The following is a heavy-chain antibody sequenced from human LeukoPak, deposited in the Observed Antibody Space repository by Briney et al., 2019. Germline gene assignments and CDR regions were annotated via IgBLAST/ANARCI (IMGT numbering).Heavy chain of an antibody. CDR2: MNPNSGNT. J-gene: IGHJ4*02. V-gene: IGHV1-8*03. CDR3: AVGPLIGDY. CDR1: GYTFTSCD. D-gene: IGHD2/OR15-2a*01. Sequence: ASVKVSCKASGYTFTSCDINWVRQAPGQGLEWMGWMNPNSGNTGYAQKFQGRVTITRNTSISTAYMELSSLRSEDTAVYYCAVGPLIGDYWGQGTLVTVSS.